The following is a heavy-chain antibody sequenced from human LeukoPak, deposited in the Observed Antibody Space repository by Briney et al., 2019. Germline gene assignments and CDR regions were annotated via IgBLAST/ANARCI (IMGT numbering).Heavy chain of an antibody. D-gene: IGHD3-22*01. V-gene: IGHV3-20*04. J-gene: IGHJ4*02. CDR2: INWNGGRT. CDR3: ARAAFDSIGYYLFDY. CDR1: GFMFDDYG. Sequence: PGGSLRLSCAASGFMFDDYGMSWVRQAPGKGLEWVSGINWNGGRTGYADSVKGRFTISRDNAKNSLYLQMNSLRTEDTAVYSCARAAFDSIGYYLFDYWGQGTLVTVSS.